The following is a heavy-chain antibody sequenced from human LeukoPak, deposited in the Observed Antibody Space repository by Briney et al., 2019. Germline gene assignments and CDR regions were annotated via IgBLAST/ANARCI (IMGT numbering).Heavy chain of an antibody. J-gene: IGHJ6*03. V-gene: IGHV4-30-4*07. CDR2: IYYSGST. Sequence: SETLSLTCGVSGDSISSGGYSWSWIRQQPGKGLEWIGYIYYSGSTYYNPSLKSRVTISVDTSKNQFSLKLNSLTAADTAVYYCARGGRGSGRKSYYFYMDVWGKGTTVTVSS. CDR3: ARGGRGSGRKSYYFYMDV. D-gene: IGHD6-19*01. CDR1: GDSISSGGYS.